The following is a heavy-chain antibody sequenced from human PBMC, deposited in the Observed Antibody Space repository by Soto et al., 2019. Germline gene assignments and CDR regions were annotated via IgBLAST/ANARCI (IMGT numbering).Heavy chain of an antibody. J-gene: IGHJ4*02. V-gene: IGHV1-69*13. D-gene: IGHD3-22*01. CDR3: AGSYYYDSSGYWYYFDY. Sequence: SVKVSCKASGGTFSSYAISWVRQAPGQGLEWMGGIIPIFGTANYAQKFQGRVTITADESTSTAYMELSSLRSEDTAVYYCAGSYYYDSSGYWYYFDYWGQGTLVTVSS. CDR2: IIPIFGTA. CDR1: GGTFSSYA.